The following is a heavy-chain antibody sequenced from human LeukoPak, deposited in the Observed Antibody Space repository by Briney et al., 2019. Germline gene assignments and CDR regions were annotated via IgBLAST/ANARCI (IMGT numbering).Heavy chain of an antibody. D-gene: IGHD4-23*01. CDR2: ISNSGSTI. CDR1: CFTFRCYY. J-gene: IGHJ4*02. Sequence: GVPLRLPCPAPCFTFRCYYISSIRQAPGKGLGWVSYISNSGSTIYYADSVKGLFTISRDNAKNSLYLQMNSLRAEDTAVYYCASLYGGTGYWGQGTLVTVSS. V-gene: IGHV3-11*01. CDR3: ASLYGGTGY.